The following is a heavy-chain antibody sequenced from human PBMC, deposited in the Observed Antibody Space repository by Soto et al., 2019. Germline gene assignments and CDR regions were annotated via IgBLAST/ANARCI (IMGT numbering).Heavy chain of an antibody. D-gene: IGHD1-26*01. CDR3: AIDSYGAYYSHY. V-gene: IGHV4-59*01. CDR1: GGSISSYY. CDR2: IYYSGST. J-gene: IGHJ4*02. Sequence: SETLSLTCTVSGGSISSYYWSWIRQPPGKGLEWIGYIYYSGSTNYNPSLKSRVTISVDTSKNQFSLKLSSVTAADTAVYYCAIDSYGAYYSHYSCQAPLATVSS.